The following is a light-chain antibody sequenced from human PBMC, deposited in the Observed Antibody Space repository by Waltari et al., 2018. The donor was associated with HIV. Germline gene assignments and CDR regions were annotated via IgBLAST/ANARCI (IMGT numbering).Light chain of an antibody. CDR3: QSYDSSLSGLL. Sequence: QSVLTQPPSVSGAPGQRVTISCTWSSPNIGAGFDVHWYQQLPGTAPKLLLYGNTNRPSGVPDRFSGSKSGTSASLAITGLQAEDEADYYCQSYDSSLSGLLFGGGTKLTVL. CDR2: GNT. V-gene: IGLV1-40*01. J-gene: IGLJ2*01. CDR1: SPNIGAGFD.